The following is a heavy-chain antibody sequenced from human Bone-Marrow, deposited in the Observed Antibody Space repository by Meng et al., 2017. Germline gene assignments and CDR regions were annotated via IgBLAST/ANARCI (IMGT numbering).Heavy chain of an antibody. CDR3: AKDMESSSWLIDY. CDR1: GFTFDDYA. Sequence: SLKISCAASGFTFDDYAMHWARQAPGKGLEWVSGISWNSGSIGYADSVEGRFTISRDNAKNSLYLQMNSLRAEDTALYYCAKDMESSSWLIDYWGQGTLVTVSS. J-gene: IGHJ4*02. CDR2: ISWNSGSI. V-gene: IGHV3-9*01. D-gene: IGHD6-13*01.